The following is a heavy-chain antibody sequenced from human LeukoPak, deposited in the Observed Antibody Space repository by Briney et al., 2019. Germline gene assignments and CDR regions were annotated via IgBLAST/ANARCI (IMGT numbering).Heavy chain of an antibody. J-gene: IGHJ3*02. D-gene: IGHD1-26*01. Sequence: TGGSLRLSCAASGFTFSSSWMNWARQAPGKGLEWVSEIYSGGSTYYAASVKGRFSISRDNSKNTVYLQMNSLRVEDTAVYYCARELREHGVFDIWGQGIMVTVSS. CDR3: ARELREHGVFDI. V-gene: IGHV3-53*01. CDR1: GFTFSSSW. CDR2: IYSGGST.